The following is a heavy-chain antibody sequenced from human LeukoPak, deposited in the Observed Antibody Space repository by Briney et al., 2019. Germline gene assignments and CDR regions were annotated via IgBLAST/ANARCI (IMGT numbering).Heavy chain of an antibody. CDR2: IYTNGNT. CDR1: GDSISSYY. V-gene: IGHV4-4*07. CDR3: ARVKQTYFDY. Sequence: KPSETLSLTCTVSGDSISSYYWSWLRQPAGKGLEWIGRIYTNGNTNYNPSLKNRVTISVDKSRNLVSLKLSSVTAADTAVYYCARVKQTYFDYWGQGTLVTVSS. J-gene: IGHJ4*02. D-gene: IGHD6-13*01.